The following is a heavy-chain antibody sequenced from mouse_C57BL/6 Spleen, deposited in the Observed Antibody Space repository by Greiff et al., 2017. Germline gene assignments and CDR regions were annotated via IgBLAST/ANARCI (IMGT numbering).Heavy chain of an antibody. D-gene: IGHD3-3*01. CDR1: GYTFTSYW. V-gene: IGHV1-52*01. J-gene: IGHJ2*01. Sequence: VKLQQPGAELVRPGSSVKLSCKASGYTFTSYWMHWVKQRPIQGLEWIGNIDPSDSETHYNQKFKDKATLTVDKSSSTAYMQLSSLTSEDSAVYYCAREGWDDYWGQGTTLTVSS. CDR3: AREGWDDY. CDR2: IDPSDSET.